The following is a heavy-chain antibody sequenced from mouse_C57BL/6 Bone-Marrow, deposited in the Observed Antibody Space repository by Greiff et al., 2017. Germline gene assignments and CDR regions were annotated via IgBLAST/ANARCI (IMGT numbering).Heavy chain of an antibody. CDR1: GYTFTDYY. CDR2: INPNNGGT. Sequence: EVQLQQPGPELVKPGASVKISCKASGYTFTDYYMNWVKQSPGKSLEWIGDINPNNGGTSYNQKFKGKATLTVDKSSSTAYMELRSLTSEDSAVYYCARTIYYGNYYFDYWGQGTTLTVSS. J-gene: IGHJ2*01. V-gene: IGHV1-26*01. D-gene: IGHD2-1*01. CDR3: ARTIYYGNYYFDY.